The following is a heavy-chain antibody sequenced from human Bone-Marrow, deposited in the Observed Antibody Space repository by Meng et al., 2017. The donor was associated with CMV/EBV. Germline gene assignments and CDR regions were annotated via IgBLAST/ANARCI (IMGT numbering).Heavy chain of an antibody. CDR3: AKDRTTVVDY. D-gene: IGHD4-23*01. J-gene: IGHJ4*02. V-gene: IGHV3-30*02. Sequence: RVESGGGGVQPGGALRLSGAASGFTFSSYGMHWVRQAPGKGLEWVAFIRYDGSNKYYADSVKGRFTISRDNSKNTLYLQMNSLRAEDTAVYYCAKDRTTVVDYWGQGTLVTVSS. CDR1: GFTFSSYG. CDR2: IRYDGSNK.